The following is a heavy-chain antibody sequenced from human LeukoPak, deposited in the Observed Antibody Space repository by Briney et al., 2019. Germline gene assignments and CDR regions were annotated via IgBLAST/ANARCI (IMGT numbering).Heavy chain of an antibody. V-gene: IGHV3-30*18. D-gene: IGHD4-17*01. CDR2: ISYDGSNK. CDR3: AKDLDYGDYTQDFDY. J-gene: IGHJ4*02. CDR1: GFTFSSYG. Sequence: PGGSLRLSCAASGFTFSSYGMHWVRQAPGKGLEWVAVISYDGSNKYYADSVKGRFTISRDNSKNTLYLQMNSLRAEDTAVYYCAKDLDYGDYTQDFDYWGQGTLVTVSS.